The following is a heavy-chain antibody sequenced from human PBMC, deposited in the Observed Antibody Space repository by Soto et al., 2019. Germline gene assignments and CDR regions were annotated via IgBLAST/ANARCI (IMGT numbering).Heavy chain of an antibody. CDR1: GYTFSTYD. D-gene: IGHD3-16*01. CDR3: ARGWGRGQHGKPGAY. J-gene: IGHJ4*02. V-gene: IGHV1-8*01. Sequence: QVQLVQSGAELKRPGASVMVSCKPSGYTFSTYDINWVRQASGQGLEWMGWINPNSGNTGYAQKFRDRLDMTRDTSTGTGYMELSSLTYDDSAIYFWARGWGRGQHGKPGAYWGQGTLVTVSS. CDR2: INPNSGNT.